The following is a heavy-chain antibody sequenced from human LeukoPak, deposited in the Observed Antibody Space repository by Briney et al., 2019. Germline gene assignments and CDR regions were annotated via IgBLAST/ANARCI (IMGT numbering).Heavy chain of an antibody. Sequence: ASVKVSCKASVYTFTSYGLSWVRQAPGQELEWLGWISAYNGNTNYAQKLQGRVTMTTDTSTSTAYMELRSLRSDDTAVYYCARVTAAGTGRENYWGQGTLVTVSS. V-gene: IGHV1-18*01. CDR3: ARVTAAGTGRENY. D-gene: IGHD6-13*01. J-gene: IGHJ4*02. CDR2: ISAYNGNT. CDR1: VYTFTSYG.